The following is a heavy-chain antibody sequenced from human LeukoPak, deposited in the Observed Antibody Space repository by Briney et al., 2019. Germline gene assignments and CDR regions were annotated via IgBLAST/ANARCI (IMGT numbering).Heavy chain of an antibody. CDR3: ASPTDDSSGYEDYFQH. J-gene: IGHJ1*01. D-gene: IGHD3-22*01. Sequence: GRSLRLSCAASGFTFSSYAMHWVRQAPGKGLEGVAVISYDGSNKYYADSVKGRFTISRDNSKNTLYLQMNSLRAEDTAVYYCASPTDDSSGYEDYFQHWGQGTLVTVSS. CDR2: ISYDGSNK. CDR1: GFTFSSYA. V-gene: IGHV3-30-3*01.